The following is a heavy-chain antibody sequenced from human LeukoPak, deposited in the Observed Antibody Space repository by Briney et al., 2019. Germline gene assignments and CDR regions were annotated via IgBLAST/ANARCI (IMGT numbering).Heavy chain of an antibody. Sequence: NPSETLSLTCTVSGYSISSGYYWGWIRQPPGKGLEWIGTIYHSGSTYYNPSLESRVTISVDTSKNQFSPKLSSVTAADTAVYHCARGGPYCSSSRCYSGENWFDPWGQGTLVTVSS. V-gene: IGHV4-38-2*02. J-gene: IGHJ5*02. D-gene: IGHD2-2*02. CDR1: GYSISSGYY. CDR3: ARGGPYCSSSRCYSGENWFDP. CDR2: IYHSGST.